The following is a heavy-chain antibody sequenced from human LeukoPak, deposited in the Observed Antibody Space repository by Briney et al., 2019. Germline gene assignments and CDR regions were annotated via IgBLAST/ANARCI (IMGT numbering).Heavy chain of an antibody. CDR2: IYYSGST. CDR1: GGSISSGGYY. D-gene: IGHD2-2*01. J-gene: IGHJ5*02. Sequence: SQTLSLTCTVSGGSISSGGYYWSWIRQHPGKGLEWIGYIYYSGSTNYNPSLKSRVTISVDTSKNQFSLKLSSVTAADTAVYYCARALVVPAAKFDPWGQGTLVTVSS. CDR3: ARALVVPAAKFDP. V-gene: IGHV4-61*08.